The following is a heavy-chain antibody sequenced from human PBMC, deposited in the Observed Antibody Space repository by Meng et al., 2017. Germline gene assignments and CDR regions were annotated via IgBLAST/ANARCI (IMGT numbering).Heavy chain of an antibody. CDR2: ISYDGSDK. J-gene: IGHJ6*02. CDR3: ARDSSPQAIFGVGVLDV. D-gene: IGHD3-3*02. CDR1: GFTFSSYE. V-gene: IGHV3-30*01. Sequence: GGSLRLSCAASGFTFSSYEMNWVRQAPGKGLEWVALISYDGSDKYYADSVEGRFTISRDNSKNTLYLQMNSLRAEDIAVYYCARDSSPQAIFGVGVLDVWGQGTTVTVSS.